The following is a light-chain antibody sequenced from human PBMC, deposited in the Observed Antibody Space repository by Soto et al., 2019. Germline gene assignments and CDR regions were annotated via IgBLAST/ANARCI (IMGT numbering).Light chain of an antibody. Sequence: EIVLTQSPATLSLSPGERATLSCRASQSVSSYLAWYQQRPGQAPRLLIYDASNRATGIPARFSGSGSGTDFTLTISSLXPXXFAVYXXQXXSNWPLTXXGGTKVEIK. CDR1: QSVSSY. CDR3: QXXSNWPLT. J-gene: IGKJ4*01. CDR2: DAS. V-gene: IGKV3-11*01.